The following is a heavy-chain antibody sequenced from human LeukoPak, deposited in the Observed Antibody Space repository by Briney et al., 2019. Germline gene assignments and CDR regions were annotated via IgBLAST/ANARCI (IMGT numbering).Heavy chain of an antibody. CDR2: IYYSGST. J-gene: IGHJ4*02. V-gene: IGHV4-59*01. CDR1: GGSISSYY. D-gene: IGHD6-13*01. CDR3: AREGDTAAAGNYFDY. Sequence: SETLSLTCTVSGGSISSYYWSWIRQPPGKGLEWIGYIYYSGSTNYNPSPKSRVTISVDTSKNQFSLKLSSVTAADTAVYYCAREGDTAAAGNYFDYWGQGTLVTVSS.